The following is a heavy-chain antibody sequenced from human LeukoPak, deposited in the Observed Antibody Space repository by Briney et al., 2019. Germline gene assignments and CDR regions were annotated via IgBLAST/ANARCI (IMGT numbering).Heavy chain of an antibody. CDR2: INHSGST. J-gene: IGHJ6*04. CDR1: GGSISSYY. Sequence: SETLSLTCTVSGGSISSYYWSWIRQPPGKGLEWIGEINHSGSTNYNPSLKSRVTISVDTSKNQFSLKLSSVTAADTAVYYCARISMDVWGKGTTVTVSS. V-gene: IGHV4-34*01. CDR3: ARISMDV.